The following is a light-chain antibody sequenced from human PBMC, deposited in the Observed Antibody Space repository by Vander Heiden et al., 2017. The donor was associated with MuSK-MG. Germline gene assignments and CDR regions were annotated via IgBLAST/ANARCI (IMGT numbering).Light chain of an antibody. CDR1: QSISTW. Sequence: DIQMTQSPSTLSASVGDRVTITCRASQSISTWLAWYQQKPGKAPKLLISKASNLESGVPSRFSGSGSGTEFTLTISSLQPDDFAIYYCQQYNSYSLTFGGGTKVEIK. J-gene: IGKJ4*01. CDR2: KAS. V-gene: IGKV1-5*03. CDR3: QQYNSYSLT.